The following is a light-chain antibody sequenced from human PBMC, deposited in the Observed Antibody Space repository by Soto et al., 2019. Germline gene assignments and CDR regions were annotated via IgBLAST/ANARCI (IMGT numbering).Light chain of an antibody. CDR2: DAS. J-gene: IGKJ3*01. V-gene: IGKV3-15*01. CDR3: QQYNNWPFT. Sequence: EIVLTQSPGTLSLSPGERVTLSCRASQSISSSYLAWYQQKPGQTPRLLIYDASTRATGIPARFSGSGSGTEFTLTISSLQSEDFAVYYCQQYNNWPFTFGPGTKVDIK. CDR1: QSISSSY.